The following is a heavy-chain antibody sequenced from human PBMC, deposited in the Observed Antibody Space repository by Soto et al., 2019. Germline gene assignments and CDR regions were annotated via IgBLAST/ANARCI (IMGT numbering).Heavy chain of an antibody. CDR2: TYYRSKWYN. CDR3: ARDGSSSWYPLGYFDY. Sequence: PSQTLSLTCAIPGDSVSSNSAAWNWIRQSPSRGLEWLGRTYYRSKWYNDYAVSVKSRITINPDTSKNQFSLQLNSVTPEDTAVYYCARDGSSSWYPLGYFDYWGQGTLVTVSS. J-gene: IGHJ4*02. CDR1: GDSVSSNSAA. D-gene: IGHD6-13*01. V-gene: IGHV6-1*01.